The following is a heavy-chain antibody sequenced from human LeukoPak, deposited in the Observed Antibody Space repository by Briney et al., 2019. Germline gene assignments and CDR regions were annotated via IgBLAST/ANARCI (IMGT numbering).Heavy chain of an antibody. CDR3: AKAPDYDSSGLYYFDY. CDR1: GFTFSSYA. Sequence: GGSLRLSCAASGFTFSSYAMSWVRQAPGKGLEWVSAISGSGGSTYYADSVKGRFTISRDNSKNTLYLQMNSLRAEDTAVYYCAKAPDYDSSGLYYFDYWGQGTLVTVSS. D-gene: IGHD3-22*01. V-gene: IGHV3-23*01. J-gene: IGHJ4*02. CDR2: ISGSGGST.